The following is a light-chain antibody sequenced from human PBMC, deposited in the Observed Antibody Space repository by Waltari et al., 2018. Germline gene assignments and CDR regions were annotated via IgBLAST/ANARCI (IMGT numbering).Light chain of an antibody. CDR3: QAWVSKTAVV. CDR1: NLGEKN. J-gene: IGLJ2*01. CDR2: QDN. Sequence: SYEVTQPPSVSVSPGQTASITCSGANLGEKNPSWYQQRPCQSPLLVIYQDNKRPSGIPQRFSGSNSGNRVTLTISGAQAVDEADYYCQAWVSKTAVVFGGGTQLTVL. V-gene: IGLV3-1*01.